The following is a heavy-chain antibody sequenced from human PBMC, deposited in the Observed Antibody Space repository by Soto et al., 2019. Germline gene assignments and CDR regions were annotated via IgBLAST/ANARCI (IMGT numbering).Heavy chain of an antibody. CDR3: RPHYDFWSGRDY. V-gene: IGHV3-30*03. D-gene: IGHD3-3*01. J-gene: IGHJ4*02. CDR1: GFTFSSYG. CDR2: ISYDGSNK. Sequence: QVQLVESGGGVVQPGRSLRLSCAASGFTFSSYGMHCVRQAPGKGLEWVAVISYDGSNKYYADSVKGRFTISRDNSTTTLYLQMNSLRAEDTAVSYCRPHYDFWSGRDYWGQGTLVTVSS.